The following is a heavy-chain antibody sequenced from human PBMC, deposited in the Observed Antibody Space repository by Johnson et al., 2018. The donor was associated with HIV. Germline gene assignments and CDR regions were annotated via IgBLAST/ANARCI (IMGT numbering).Heavy chain of an antibody. CDR1: GFTFSTYG. Sequence: VQLVESGGGLVQPGRSLRLSCAASGFTFSTYGMHWVRQAPGKGLEWVAVMWYDGSNRYYADSVKGRFTISRDNSKNTLYLQMNSLRAEDTAVYYCTDGESFFDIWGQGTMVTVSS. CDR3: TDGESFFDI. D-gene: IGHD3-10*01. J-gene: IGHJ3*02. CDR2: MWYDGSNR. V-gene: IGHV3-33*01.